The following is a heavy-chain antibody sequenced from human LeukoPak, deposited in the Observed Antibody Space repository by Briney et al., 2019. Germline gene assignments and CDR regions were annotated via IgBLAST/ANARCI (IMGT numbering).Heavy chain of an antibody. D-gene: IGHD5-24*01. J-gene: IGHJ3*02. CDR3: ARDRDGYNAFDI. V-gene: IGHV3-48*03. CDR1: GFTFSSYE. CDR2: ISRRGNTV. Sequence: GGSLRLSCAASGFTFSSYEMNWVRQAPGKGLEWVSYISRRGNTVYYTDSVKGRFTISRDNAKSSLYLQMNSLRAEDTALYHCARDRDGYNAFDIWGQGTMVIVSS.